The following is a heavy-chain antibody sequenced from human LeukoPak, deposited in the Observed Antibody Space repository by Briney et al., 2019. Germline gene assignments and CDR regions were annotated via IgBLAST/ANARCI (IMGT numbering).Heavy chain of an antibody. V-gene: IGHV1-18*01. D-gene: IGHD3-9*01. CDR2: ISAYNGNT. CDR1: GYTFTSYG. J-gene: IGHJ3*02. CDR3: ARQSSYYDTVDT. Sequence: ASVKVSCTASGYTFTSYGISWVRQAPGQGLEWMGWISAYNGNTNYAQKLQGRVTMTTDTSTSTAYMELRSLRSDDTAVYYCARQSSYYDTVDTWGQGTMVTVSS.